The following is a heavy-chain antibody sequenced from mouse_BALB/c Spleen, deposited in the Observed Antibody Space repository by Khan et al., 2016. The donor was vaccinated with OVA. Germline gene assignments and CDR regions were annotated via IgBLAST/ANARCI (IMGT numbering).Heavy chain of an antibody. J-gene: IGHJ2*01. D-gene: IGHD3-1*01. CDR1: GYTFTSFT. CDR3: ARLGTRASY. V-gene: IGHV1-4*01. CDR2: INHSSGYT. Sequence: QVQLQQSGAELVKPGASVKMSCKASGYTFTSFTMHWVKQRPGQGLEWIGYINHSSGYTKYNQKLKDKATLTADKYSSTAYMQMSSLTSEDSAGYYCARLGTRASYWGQGPPLTFSS.